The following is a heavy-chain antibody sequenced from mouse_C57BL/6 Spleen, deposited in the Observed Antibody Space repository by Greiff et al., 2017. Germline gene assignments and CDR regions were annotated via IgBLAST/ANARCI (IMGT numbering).Heavy chain of an antibody. CDR1: GFTFSDYG. CDR2: ISSGSSTI. Sequence: EVQRVESGGGLVKPGGSLKLSCAASGFTFSDYGMHWVRQAPEKGLEWVAYISSGSSTIYYADTVKGRFTISRDNAKNTLFLQMTSLRSEDTAMYYCARMVAPYAMDYWGQGTSVTVSS. CDR3: ARMVAPYAMDY. J-gene: IGHJ4*01. D-gene: IGHD1-1*02. V-gene: IGHV5-17*01.